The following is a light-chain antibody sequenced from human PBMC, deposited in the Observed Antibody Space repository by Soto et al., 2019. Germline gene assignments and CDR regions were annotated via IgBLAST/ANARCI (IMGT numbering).Light chain of an antibody. CDR2: TAS. V-gene: IGKV1-6*01. J-gene: IGKJ1*01. CDR3: LHDYRYPRT. Sequence: AIQMTQGPSSLSASLGDRVTITCGASQGIRNDLDWFQQKPGKAPKLLIYTASTLQSGVPSRFSGSGSGADFTLTIRSLQTEDSATYYCLHDYRYPRTFGQGTKVDIK. CDR1: QGIRND.